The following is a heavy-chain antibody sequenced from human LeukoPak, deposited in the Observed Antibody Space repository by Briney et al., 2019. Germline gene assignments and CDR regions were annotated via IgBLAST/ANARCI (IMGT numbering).Heavy chain of an antibody. CDR2: ISWNSGSI. J-gene: IGHJ4*02. Sequence: GGSLRLSCAASGFTFDDYAMHWVRQAPRKGLEWVSGISWNSGSIGYADSVKGRFTISRDNAKNSLYLQMNSLRAEDTALYYCAKGFEDILTGTIDYWGQGTLVTVSS. V-gene: IGHV3-9*01. CDR3: AKGFEDILTGTIDY. D-gene: IGHD3-9*01. CDR1: GFTFDDYA.